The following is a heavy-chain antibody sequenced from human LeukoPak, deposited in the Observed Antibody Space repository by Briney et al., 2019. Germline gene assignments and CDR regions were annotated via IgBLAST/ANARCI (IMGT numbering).Heavy chain of an antibody. J-gene: IGHJ6*02. Sequence: PSETLSLTCTVSGGSISSYYWSWIRQPAGKGLEWIGRIYTSGSTNYNPSLKSRVSMSVDTSKNQFSLKLTSVTAADTAVYYCARDAKRISGTTYYYGMDVWGQGTTVTASS. CDR3: ARDAKRISGTTYYYGMDV. D-gene: IGHD1-20*01. V-gene: IGHV4-4*07. CDR1: GGSISSYY. CDR2: IYTSGST.